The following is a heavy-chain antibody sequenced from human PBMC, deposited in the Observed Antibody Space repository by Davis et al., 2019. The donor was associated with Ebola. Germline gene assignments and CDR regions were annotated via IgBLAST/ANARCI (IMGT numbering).Heavy chain of an antibody. CDR2: ISSSDTYI. V-gene: IGHV3-21*01. Sequence: GGSLRLSCAASGFNFNTYSMNWVRQAPGKGLEWVSSISSSDTYIHYADSVKGRFTISRDNAKSSLYLQLNSLTAEDTAVYYCAKVVQGIWGQGTLVTVSS. CDR1: GFNFNTYS. CDR3: AKVVQGI. D-gene: IGHD1-1*01. J-gene: IGHJ4*02.